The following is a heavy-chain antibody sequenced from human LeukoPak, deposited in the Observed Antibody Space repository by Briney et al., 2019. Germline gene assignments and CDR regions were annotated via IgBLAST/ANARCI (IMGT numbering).Heavy chain of an antibody. CDR2: MNTNSGNT. CDR1: GYTFTSYD. V-gene: IGHV1-8*02. CDR3: ARGPGPFDY. J-gene: IGHJ4*02. Sequence: ASVQVSCKASGYTFTSYDINWVRQATGKGLEGMGCMNTNSGNTDYAKKFQGRVTITRNTSISTAYMELSSLRAEDTAVYYCARGPGPFDYWGQGTLVTVSS.